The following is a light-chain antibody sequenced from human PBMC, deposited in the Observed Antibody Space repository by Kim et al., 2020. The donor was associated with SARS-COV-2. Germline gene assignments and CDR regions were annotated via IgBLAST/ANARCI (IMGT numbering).Light chain of an antibody. CDR3: QVWDSSPVV. CDR2: RDG. Sequence: SYELTQPLSVSVSPGQTASITCAGNNFGDKNAHWYQQKPGQAHVLVIYRDGNRPSGIPERFSGSNSGNTATLTISRAQAVDEADYYCQVWDSSPVVFGGG. CDR1: NFGDKN. J-gene: IGLJ2*01. V-gene: IGLV3-9*01.